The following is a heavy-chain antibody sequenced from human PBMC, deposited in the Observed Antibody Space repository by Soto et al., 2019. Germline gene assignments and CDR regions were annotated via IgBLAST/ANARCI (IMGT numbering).Heavy chain of an antibody. J-gene: IGHJ6*02. CDR3: AGGCGINYYGMDV. V-gene: IGHV1-2*02. CDR2: INPNSGGT. D-gene: IGHD1-26*01. Sequence: QVQLVQSGAEVKKPEASVKVSCKASGYTFTGYYMHWVRQAPGQGLEWMGWINPNSGGTNYAQKFQGRVTMTGETSISTAYMELSRLRSDVTAVYYCAGGCGINYYGMDVWGQGTTVTVS. CDR1: GYTFTGYY.